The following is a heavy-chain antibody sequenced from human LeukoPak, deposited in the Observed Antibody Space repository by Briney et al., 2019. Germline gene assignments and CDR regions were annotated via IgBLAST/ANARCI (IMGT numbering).Heavy chain of an antibody. J-gene: IGHJ4*02. V-gene: IGHV3-33*01. CDR2: IWYDGSNQ. CDR3: ARGRGIAVAGTDY. CDR1: GFTFSSYG. D-gene: IGHD6-19*01. Sequence: GGSLRLSCAASGFTFSSYGMHWVRPAPGKGLEWVAVIWYDGSNQDYADSVKGRFTIFRDNTKNTLYLQMNSLRAEDTAVYYCARGRGIAVAGTDYWGQGTLVTVSS.